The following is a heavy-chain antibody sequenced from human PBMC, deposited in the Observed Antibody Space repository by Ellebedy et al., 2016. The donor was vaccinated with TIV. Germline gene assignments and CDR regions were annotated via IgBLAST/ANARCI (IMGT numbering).Heavy chain of an antibody. J-gene: IGHJ4*02. V-gene: IGHV1-69*04. CDR3: AKGDMGPPVSPIDY. CDR2: IIPILGIA. Sequence: SVKVSXKASGGTFSSYAISWVRQAPGQGLEWMGRIIPILGIANYAQKFQGRVTITADKSTSTAYMELSSLRSEDTAVYYCAKGDMGPPVSPIDYWGQGTLVTVSS. CDR1: GGTFSSYA.